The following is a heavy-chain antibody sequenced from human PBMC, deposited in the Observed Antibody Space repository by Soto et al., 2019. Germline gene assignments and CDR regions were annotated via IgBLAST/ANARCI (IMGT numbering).Heavy chain of an antibody. J-gene: IGHJ1*01. CDR3: ARDPRSITGTTSSEYFQH. CDR2: IIPLLGIT. D-gene: IGHD1-20*01. CDR1: GGTFSGYA. V-gene: IGHV1-69*01. Sequence: QAQLMQSGAEVKKPGSSVKVSCKASGGTFSGYAINWVRQAPGQGLEWMGGIIPLLGITDYGQKFQGRITIAADDSTGTAYMDLSSLRSEDTAVYYCARDPRSITGTTSSEYFQHWGQGTLVSVSS.